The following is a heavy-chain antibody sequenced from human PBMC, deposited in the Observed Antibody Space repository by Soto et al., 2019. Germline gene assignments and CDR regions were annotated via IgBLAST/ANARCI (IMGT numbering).Heavy chain of an antibody. V-gene: IGHV2-5*02. D-gene: IGHD5-12*01. Sequence: QITLKESGPTLVKPTQTLTLTCTFSGFSLSTRGVGVGWIRQPPGKTLEWLALIYWDDDKRYRPSLKSRVTIXXGTSNNQVVLTLTNMHPLYTATYSCAHSWYSGNDVGGLFDSWGQGTLVTVSS. CDR1: GFSLSTRGVG. CDR3: AHSWYSGNDVGGLFDS. CDR2: IYWDDDK. J-gene: IGHJ4*02.